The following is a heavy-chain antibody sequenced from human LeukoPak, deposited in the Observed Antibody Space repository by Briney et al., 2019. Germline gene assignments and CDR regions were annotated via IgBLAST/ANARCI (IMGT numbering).Heavy chain of an antibody. CDR1: GFTLSSYA. D-gene: IGHD2-21*01. V-gene: IGHV3-64D*08. CDR2: ISTNAGRT. J-gene: IGHJ4*02. CDR3: PLPALGY. Sequence: PGGSLRLSCSASGFTLSSYAMHWVRQAPGKGLQYVSGISTNAGRTYYAESAKGRFTISRDNSKNTLYLQMSSLRAEDTAVYFCPLPALGYWGQGALVTVSS.